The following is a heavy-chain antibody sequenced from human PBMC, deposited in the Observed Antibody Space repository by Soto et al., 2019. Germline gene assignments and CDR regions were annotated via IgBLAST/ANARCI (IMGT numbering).Heavy chain of an antibody. CDR2: INHSGST. CDR1: GGSFSGYY. Sequence: QVQLQQWGAGLLKPSETLSLTCAVYGGSFSGYYWSWIRQPPGKGLEWIGEINHSGSTNYNPSLKSRVTISVDTSKNQFSLKLSSVTAADTAVYYCARVQSRDAFDIWGQGTMVTVSS. J-gene: IGHJ3*02. CDR3: ARVQSRDAFDI. V-gene: IGHV4-34*01.